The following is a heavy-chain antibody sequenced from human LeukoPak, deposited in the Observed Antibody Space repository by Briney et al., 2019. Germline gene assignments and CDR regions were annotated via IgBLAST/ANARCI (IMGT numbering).Heavy chain of an antibody. CDR2: IIPIFGTA. CDR3: ARDEVYCSSTSCYTVGFDP. J-gene: IGHJ5*02. CDR1: GGTFSSYA. D-gene: IGHD2-2*02. Sequence: ASVKVSFKASGGTFSSYAISWVRQAPGQGLEWMGGIIPIFGTANYAQKFQGRVTITTDESTSTAYMELSSLRSEDTAVYYCARDEVYCSSTSCYTVGFDPWGQGTLVTVSS. V-gene: IGHV1-69*05.